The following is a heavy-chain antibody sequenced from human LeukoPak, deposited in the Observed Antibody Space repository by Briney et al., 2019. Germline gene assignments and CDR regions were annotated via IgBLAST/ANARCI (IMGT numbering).Heavy chain of an antibody. V-gene: IGHV4-39*01. CDR1: AGSITSSSYY. CDR3: ARHGYGDYVYYYFDY. J-gene: IGHJ4*02. Sequence: SDTLSLTETLSAGSITSSSYYWGWIRQPPGKGLQWIGRIYYRRSTYSTPFLKTRVPMSVYTSNNQFSLTVCSVTATDTTVYYCARHGYGDYVYYYFDYWGQGTLVTVA. CDR2: IYYRRST. D-gene: IGHD4-17*01.